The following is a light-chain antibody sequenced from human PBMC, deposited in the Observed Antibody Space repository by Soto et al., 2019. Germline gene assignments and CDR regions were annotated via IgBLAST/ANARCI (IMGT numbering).Light chain of an antibody. V-gene: IGKV1-5*03. CDR3: QQYSSYSPYT. J-gene: IGKJ2*01. CDR1: QTVYTW. Sequence: DIQMTQSPSTLSASIGDRVTITCRVSQTVYTWLAWYQQKPGTAPKLLIYEASTLHSGVPSRFSGSGSGTEFTLVISRLQPDDLATYYCQQYSSYSPYTFGQGTKVEI. CDR2: EAS.